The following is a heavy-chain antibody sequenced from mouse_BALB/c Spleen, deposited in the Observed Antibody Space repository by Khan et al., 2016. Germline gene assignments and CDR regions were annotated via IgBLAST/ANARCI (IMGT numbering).Heavy chain of an antibody. CDR3: ARNGNRYERTWFAY. CDR2: ISYSGST. Sequence: EVQLQESGPGLVKPSQSLSLTCTVTGYSITSDYAWNWIRQFPGNKLEWMGYISYSGSTSYNPSLTSRISINRDTSKNQFFLQLNSVTTEDTATYYCARNGNRYERTWFAYWGQGTLVTVSA. V-gene: IGHV3-2*02. CDR1: GYSITSDYA. J-gene: IGHJ3*01. D-gene: IGHD2-14*01.